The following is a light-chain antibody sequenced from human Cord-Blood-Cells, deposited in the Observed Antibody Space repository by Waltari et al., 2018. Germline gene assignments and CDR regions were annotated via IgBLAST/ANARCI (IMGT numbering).Light chain of an antibody. CDR3: QQRSNWPLT. V-gene: IGKV3-11*01. CDR1: QSVSSY. CDR2: DAS. J-gene: IGKJ4*01. Sequence: IVLTQSPATLSVSPGERATLSCRASQSVSSYLAWYQQKPGQAPRLLIYDASNRATGIPARFSGSGSGTDFTFTISSLEPEDFAVYYCQQRSNWPLTFGGGTKVEIK.